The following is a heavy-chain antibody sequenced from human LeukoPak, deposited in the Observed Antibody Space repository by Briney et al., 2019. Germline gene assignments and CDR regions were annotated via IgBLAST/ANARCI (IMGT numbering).Heavy chain of an antibody. J-gene: IGHJ5*02. V-gene: IGHV3-23*01. CDR1: GLTFSYYA. CDR2: ISGDGGST. D-gene: IGHD6-19*01. Sequence: GGPLRFSCAASGLTFSYYAMSLLRQAPGGLVEWVLGISGDGGSTYHLHSAKGPFTISRDNSKDMLYREMNSLRDEDTAVYHCAKSSGYSSRGGFDPWGQGTQVTVSS. CDR3: AKSSGYSSRGGFDP.